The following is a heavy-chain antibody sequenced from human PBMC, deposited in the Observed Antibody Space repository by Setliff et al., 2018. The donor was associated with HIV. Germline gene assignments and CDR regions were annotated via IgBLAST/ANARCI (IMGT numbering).Heavy chain of an antibody. D-gene: IGHD6-19*01. V-gene: IGHV4-61*02. CDR3: ARGRYSSGWYKDAFDI. CDR2: IYTSGNT. J-gene: IGHJ3*02. Sequence: SETLSLTFTVSGASISSGSYSWSWIRQPAGKGQEWMGRIYTSGNTNYNPSLKSRVTISADTSKKQFSLKLNSVTAEDTAVYYCARGRYSSGWYKDAFDIWGQGTMVTVSS. CDR1: GASISSGSYS.